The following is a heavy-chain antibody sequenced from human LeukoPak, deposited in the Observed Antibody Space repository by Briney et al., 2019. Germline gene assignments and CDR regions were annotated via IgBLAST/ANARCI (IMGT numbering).Heavy chain of an antibody. CDR1: GGTFSSYA. D-gene: IGHD3-22*01. Sequence: SVKVSCKASGGTFSSYAISWVRQAPGQGLEWMGGIIPIFGTANYAQKFQGRVTITTDESTSTAYMELSSLRSEDTTVYYCARGSLGLYYYDSSGYVHFDYWGQGTLVTVSS. J-gene: IGHJ4*02. CDR3: ARGSLGLYYYDSSGYVHFDY. V-gene: IGHV1-69*05. CDR2: IIPIFGTA.